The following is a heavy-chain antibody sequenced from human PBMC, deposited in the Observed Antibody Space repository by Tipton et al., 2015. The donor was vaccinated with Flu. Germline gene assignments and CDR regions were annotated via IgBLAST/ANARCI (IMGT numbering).Heavy chain of an antibody. CDR2: IFHGGST. CDR1: GGSISCSSYY. J-gene: IGHJ4*02. CDR3: ATYYYGSGTQSAFDY. V-gene: IGHV4-39*07. D-gene: IGHD3-10*01. Sequence: TLSLTCTVSGGSISCSSYYWGWIRQPPGKGLEWIGSIFHGGSTYYNPSLKSRVTISVDTSKNQFSLKLSSVTAADTAVYYCATYYYGSGTQSAFDYWGQGTLVTVSS.